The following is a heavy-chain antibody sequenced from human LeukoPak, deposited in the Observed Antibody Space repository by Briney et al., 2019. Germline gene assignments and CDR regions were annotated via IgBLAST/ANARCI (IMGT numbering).Heavy chain of an antibody. J-gene: IGHJ4*02. CDR1: GGSISSGGYY. Sequence: PSETLSLTCTVSGGSISSGGYYWSWIRQHPGKGLEWIGYIYYSGSTYYNPSLKSRVTISVDTSKNQFSLKLSSVTAADTAVYYCARAPIGAVADSIHFDYWGQGTLVTVSS. CDR3: ARAPIGAVADSIHFDY. CDR2: IYYSGST. V-gene: IGHV4-31*03. D-gene: IGHD6-19*01.